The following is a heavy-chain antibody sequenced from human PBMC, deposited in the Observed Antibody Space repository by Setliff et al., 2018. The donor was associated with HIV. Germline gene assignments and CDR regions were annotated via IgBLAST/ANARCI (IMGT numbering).Heavy chain of an antibody. D-gene: IGHD6-19*01. Sequence: PGGSLRLSCAASGIAVSSNYMNWVRQAPGKGLEWVSIINSGGSTNYADSVKGRFTVSRDNSKNTVYLQMNNLRVEDTAVYYCARGLCGSGWFCGAFDTWGQGTMVTVS. CDR3: ARGLCGSGWFCGAFDT. J-gene: IGHJ3*02. CDR2: INSGGST. CDR1: GIAVSSNY. V-gene: IGHV3-66*01.